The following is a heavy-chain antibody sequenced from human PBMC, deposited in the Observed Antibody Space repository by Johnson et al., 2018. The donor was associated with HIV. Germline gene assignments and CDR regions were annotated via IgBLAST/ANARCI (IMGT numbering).Heavy chain of an antibody. J-gene: IGHJ3*02. CDR3: ARRFYDSSGAGFDI. D-gene: IGHD3-22*01. V-gene: IGHV3-64*01. CDR2: ISNNGGST. Sequence: VQLVESGVGLVQPGGSLRLSCAASGFTFSTYAIHWVRQAPGKGLEYVSAISNNGGSTYYANSVKGRFTISRDNSKNTLYLQMGSLRAEDMAVYYCARRFYDSSGAGFDIWGQGTMVTVSS. CDR1: GFTFSTYA.